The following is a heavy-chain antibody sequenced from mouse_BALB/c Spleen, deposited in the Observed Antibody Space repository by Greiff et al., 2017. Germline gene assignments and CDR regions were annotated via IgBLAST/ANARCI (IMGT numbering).Heavy chain of an antibody. CDR3: ARQGGGNFPFDY. CDR2: ISSGGSYT. V-gene: IGHV5-6*01. CDR1: GFTFSSYG. J-gene: IGHJ2*01. Sequence: EGKLVESGGDLVKPGGSLKLSCAASGFTFSSYGMSWVRQTPDKRLEWVATISSGGSYTYYPDSVKGRFTISRDNAKNTLYLQMSSLKSEDTAMYYCARQGGGNFPFDYWGQGTTLTVSS. D-gene: IGHD2-1*01.